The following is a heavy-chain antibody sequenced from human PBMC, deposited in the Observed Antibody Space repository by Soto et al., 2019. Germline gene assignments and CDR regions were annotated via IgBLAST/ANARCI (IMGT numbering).Heavy chain of an antibody. Sequence: ASVKVSCKASGSTFTSYAMHWVRQAPGQGLEWMGWISAYNGNTNYAQKLQGRVTMTTDTSTSTAYMELRSLRSDDTAVYYCARGYYYGSGRHPPGGMDFWGQGTTVTVSS. CDR1: GSTFTSYA. D-gene: IGHD3-10*01. CDR3: ARGYYYGSGRHPPGGMDF. CDR2: ISAYNGNT. V-gene: IGHV1-18*01. J-gene: IGHJ6*02.